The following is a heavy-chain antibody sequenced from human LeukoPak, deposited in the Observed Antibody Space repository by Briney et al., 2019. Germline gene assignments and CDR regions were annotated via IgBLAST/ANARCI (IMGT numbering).Heavy chain of an antibody. V-gene: IGHV5-10-1*01. CDR1: GYSITSYW. Sequence: GESLMISCEGSGYSITSYWISWVRQMPGEGLEWMGRIDPSDSYTNYSPSFQGHVTISADKSISTAYLQWSSLKASDTAMYYCARSPGYSSGWGDVWGKGTTVTVSS. CDR2: IDPSDSYT. CDR3: ARSPGYSSGWGDV. D-gene: IGHD6-19*01. J-gene: IGHJ6*04.